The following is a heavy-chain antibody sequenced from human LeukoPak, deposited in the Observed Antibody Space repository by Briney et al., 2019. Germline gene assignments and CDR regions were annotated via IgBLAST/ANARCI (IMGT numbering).Heavy chain of an antibody. CDR1: GFTFSDYY. D-gene: IGHD2-8*01. CDR3: ARDSNGGDDRIFDY. Sequence: GALRLSCAASGFTFSDYYMSWIRQAPGKGLEWVSSISSGSNYIYYADSVKGQFTISRDNAKNSLYLQMNSLRAEDTAVYYCARDSNGGDDRIFDYWGQGTLVTVSS. CDR2: ISSGSNYI. J-gene: IGHJ4*02. V-gene: IGHV3-11*06.